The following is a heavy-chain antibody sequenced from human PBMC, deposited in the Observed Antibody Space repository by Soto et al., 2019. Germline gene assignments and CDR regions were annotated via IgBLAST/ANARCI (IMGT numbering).Heavy chain of an antibody. D-gene: IGHD6-13*01. J-gene: IGHJ5*02. CDR2: TYYRSKWYN. Sequence: SQTLSLTCAISGDSVSSNSAAWNWIRQSPSRGLEWLGRTYYRSKWYNDYAVSVKSRITINPDTSKNQFSLQLNSVTPEDTAVYYCARDEPPFSWQQLETGWFDPRGQGTLVTVSS. CDR3: ARDEPPFSWQQLETGWFDP. CDR1: GDSVSSNSAA. V-gene: IGHV6-1*01.